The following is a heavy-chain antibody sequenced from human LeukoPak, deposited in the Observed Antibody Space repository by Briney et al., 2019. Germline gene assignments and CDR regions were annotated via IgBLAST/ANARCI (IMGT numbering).Heavy chain of an antibody. CDR1: GFSFSSHG. V-gene: IGHV3-48*01. CDR3: ARDSSGSYFDFDY. Sequence: GGSLRLSCAASGFSFSSHGMSWVRQAPGKGLEWVSYISSSSSTIYYADSVKGRFTISRDNAKNSLYLQMNSLRAEDTAVYYCARDSSGSYFDFDYWGQGTLVTVSS. J-gene: IGHJ4*02. CDR2: ISSSSSTI. D-gene: IGHD1-26*01.